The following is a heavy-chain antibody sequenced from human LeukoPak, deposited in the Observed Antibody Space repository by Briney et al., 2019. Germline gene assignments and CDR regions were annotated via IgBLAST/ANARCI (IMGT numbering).Heavy chain of an antibody. CDR3: ASSSDSSGYWIDPFDY. CDR2: IYYSGST. CDR1: GGSISSYY. J-gene: IGHJ4*02. V-gene: IGHV4-59*01. Sequence: ASETLSLTCTVSGGSISSYYWSWIRQPPGKGLEWIGYIYYSGSTNYNPSLKSRVTISVDTSKNQFSLKLSSVTAADTAVYYCASSSDSSGYWIDPFDYWGQGTLSPSPQ. D-gene: IGHD3-22*01.